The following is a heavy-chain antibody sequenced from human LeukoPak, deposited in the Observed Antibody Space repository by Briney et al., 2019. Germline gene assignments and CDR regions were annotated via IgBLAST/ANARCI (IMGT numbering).Heavy chain of an antibody. D-gene: IGHD3-22*01. Sequence: SETLSLTCVVSGGSISRSNWWSWVRQPPGKGLEWIGQISPSGSTNYNPSLKSRVTISVDTSKNQFSLKLSSVTAADTAVYYCARDRERGYYLGDAFDIWGQGTMVTVSS. V-gene: IGHV4-4*02. J-gene: IGHJ3*02. CDR2: ISPSGST. CDR3: ARDRERGYYLGDAFDI. CDR1: GGSISRSNW.